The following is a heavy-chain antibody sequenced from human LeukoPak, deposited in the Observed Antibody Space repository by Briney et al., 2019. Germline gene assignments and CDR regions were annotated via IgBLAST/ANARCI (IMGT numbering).Heavy chain of an antibody. CDR3: ARFRSYNFDY. Sequence: QPGRFLRLSCAASGFTFSSYWMSWVRQAPGKGLEWVANINQDGSEKYYVDSLKGRFTISRDNAKNSLYLQMNSLRAEDTAVYYCARFRSYNFDYWGQGTLVTVSS. D-gene: IGHD1-26*01. CDR1: GFTFSSYW. J-gene: IGHJ4*02. CDR2: INQDGSEK. V-gene: IGHV3-7*05.